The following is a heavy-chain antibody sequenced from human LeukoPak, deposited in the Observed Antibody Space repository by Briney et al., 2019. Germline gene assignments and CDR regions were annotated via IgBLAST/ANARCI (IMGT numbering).Heavy chain of an antibody. D-gene: IGHD4-23*01. Sequence: SVKVSCKASGGTFSNYATSWVRQAPGQGLEWMGGIIPIFGTTNYAQKFQGRVTIGADKSTSTAYMEVTSLRSDDAAVYYCAISERPTVAPLDFWGQGTLVIVSS. J-gene: IGHJ4*02. CDR3: AISERPTVAPLDF. CDR2: IIPIFGTT. V-gene: IGHV1-69*06. CDR1: GGTFSNYA.